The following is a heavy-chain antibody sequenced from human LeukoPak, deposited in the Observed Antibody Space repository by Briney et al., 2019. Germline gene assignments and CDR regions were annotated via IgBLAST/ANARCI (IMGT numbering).Heavy chain of an antibody. Sequence: SETLSLTCTVSDGSVSSSTYYWGRIRQPPGKGLEWIGTIYYSGNTYYNPSLKSRVTISVDTSKNQFSLKMSSVTAADTAVYYCVRSRERSWSGGCWGQGTLVTVSS. CDR1: DGSVSSSTYY. CDR2: IYYSGNT. J-gene: IGHJ4*02. CDR3: VRSRERSWSGGC. D-gene: IGHD6-13*01. V-gene: IGHV4-39*01.